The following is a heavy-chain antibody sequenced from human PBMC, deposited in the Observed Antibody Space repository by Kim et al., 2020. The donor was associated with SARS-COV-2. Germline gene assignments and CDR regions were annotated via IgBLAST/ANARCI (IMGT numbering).Heavy chain of an antibody. CDR2: IDPSDSYT. V-gene: IGHV5-10-1*01. CDR1: GYSFTSYW. J-gene: IGHJ4*02. D-gene: IGHD3-22*01. Sequence: GESLKISCKGSGYSFTSYWISWVRQMPGKGLEWMGRIDPSDSYTNYSPSFQGHVTISADKSISTAYLQWSSLKASDTAMYYCARHRGGLITMIVALDYWGQGTLVTVSS. CDR3: ARHRGGLITMIVALDY.